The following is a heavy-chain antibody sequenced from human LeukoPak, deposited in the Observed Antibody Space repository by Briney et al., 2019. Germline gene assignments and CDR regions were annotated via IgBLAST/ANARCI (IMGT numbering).Heavy chain of an antibody. Sequence: PGGSLRLSCAGSGFTFSSYSMNWVRQAPGKGLEWVSSISGTSDYIYYAESVKGRFTISRDNGQNSLYLQMNSLRAEDTAVYYCARREPQGCSGTSCFAGPVGHWGRGTLVTVSS. CDR2: ISGTSDYI. J-gene: IGHJ4*02. V-gene: IGHV3-21*06. D-gene: IGHD2-2*01. CDR3: ARREPQGCSGTSCFAGPVGH. CDR1: GFTFSSYS.